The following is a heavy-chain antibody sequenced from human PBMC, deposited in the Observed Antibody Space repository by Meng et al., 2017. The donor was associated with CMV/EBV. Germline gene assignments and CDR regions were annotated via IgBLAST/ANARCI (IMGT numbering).Heavy chain of an antibody. CDR1: GGSISSYY. D-gene: IGHD6-13*01. V-gene: IGHV4-59*01. CDR2: IYYSGST. CDR3: ARGYSSRWHVSAFDI. J-gene: IGHJ3*02. Sequence: SETLSLTCTVSGGSISSYYWSWIRQPPGKGLEWIGYIYYSGSTNYNPSLKSRVTISVDTSKNQFSLKLSSVTAADTAVYYCARGYSSRWHVSAFDIWGQGTMVTVSS.